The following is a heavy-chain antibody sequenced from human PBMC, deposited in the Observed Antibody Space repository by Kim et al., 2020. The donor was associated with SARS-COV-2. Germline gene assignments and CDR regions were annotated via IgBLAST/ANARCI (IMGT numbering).Heavy chain of an antibody. CDR2: FDPEDGET. Sequence: ASVKVSCKVSGYTLTELSMHWVRQAPGKGLEWMGGFDPEDGETIYAQKFQGRITMTEDTPTDTAYMELSSLRSEDTAVYYCATSTSRTGSRAIYYYHYGMVVWGQGTTVTVSS. V-gene: IGHV1-24*01. CDR1: GYTLTELS. CDR3: ATSTSRTGSRAIYYYHYGMVV. D-gene: IGHD1-1*01. J-gene: IGHJ6*02.